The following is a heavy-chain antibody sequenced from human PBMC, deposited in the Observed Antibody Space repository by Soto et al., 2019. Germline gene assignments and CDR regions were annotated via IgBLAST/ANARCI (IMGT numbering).Heavy chain of an antibody. D-gene: IGHD4-4*01. Sequence: QVTLKESGPVLVKPTETLTLTCTVSGFSLNNAEMGVTWIRQPPGRALEWLAHIFSNGEKSYSASLRSRLTISKDTSKSQVVLTMTNVDPADTATYYCARIRVLSGTVVTLHWFDPWGQGRLVTVSS. CDR1: GFSLNNAEMG. V-gene: IGHV2-26*01. CDR2: IFSNGEK. CDR3: ARIRVLSGTVVTLHWFDP. J-gene: IGHJ5*02.